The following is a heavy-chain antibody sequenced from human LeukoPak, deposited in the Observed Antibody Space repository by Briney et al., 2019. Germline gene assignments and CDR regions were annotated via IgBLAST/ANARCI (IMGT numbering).Heavy chain of an antibody. J-gene: IGHJ6*04. CDR2: INHSGST. D-gene: IGHD6-13*01. V-gene: IGHV4-34*01. CDR1: GGSFSGYY. Sequence: SETLSLTCAVYGGSFSGYYWSWIRQPPGKGLEWIGEINHSGSTNYNPSLKSRVTISVDTSKNQFSLKLSSVTAADTAVYYCARLEIAAAGLDVWGKGTTVTISS. CDR3: ARLEIAAAGLDV.